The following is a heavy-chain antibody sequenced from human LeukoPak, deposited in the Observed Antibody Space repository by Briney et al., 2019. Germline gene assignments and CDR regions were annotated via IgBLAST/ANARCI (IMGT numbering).Heavy chain of an antibody. CDR1: GFTFSSYW. V-gene: IGHV3-7*01. J-gene: IGHJ4*02. CDR3: ASDRDYYDSSGYLFDY. CDR2: IKQDGSEK. Sequence: PGGSLRLSCAAPGFTFSSYWMSWVRQAPGKGLEWVANIKQDGSEKYYVDSVKGRFTISRDNAKNSLYLQMNSLRAEDTAVYYCASDRDYYDSSGYLFDYWGQGTLVTVSS. D-gene: IGHD3-22*01.